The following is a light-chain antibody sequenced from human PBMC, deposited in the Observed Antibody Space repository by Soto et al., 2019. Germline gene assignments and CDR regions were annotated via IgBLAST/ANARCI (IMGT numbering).Light chain of an antibody. J-gene: IGKJ1*01. CDR3: QQFGDWPS. Sequence: EIRMTQSPAILSVSPGESATLSCRASQSVSSHVVWYQQKPGQAPRLLISDSSTTVFPARFSGSGSGTEFTLTISSLQSDDSAIYYCQQFGDWPSFGLGTKVDIK. CDR2: DSS. V-gene: IGKV3-15*01. CDR1: QSVSSH.